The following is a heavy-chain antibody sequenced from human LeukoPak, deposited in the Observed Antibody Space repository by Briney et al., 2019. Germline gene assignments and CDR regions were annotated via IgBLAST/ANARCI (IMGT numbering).Heavy chain of an antibody. D-gene: IGHD3-10*01. CDR3: AKDHYYGSGSYYNGGYFDY. Sequence: GGSLRLSCAASGFTFSSYGMHWVRQAPGKGLEWVAVISYDGSNKYYADSVKGRFTISRDNSKNTLYLQMNSLRAEDTAVYYCAKDHYYGSGSYYNGGYFDYWGQGTLVTVSS. CDR1: GFTFSSYG. J-gene: IGHJ4*02. CDR2: ISYDGSNK. V-gene: IGHV3-30*18.